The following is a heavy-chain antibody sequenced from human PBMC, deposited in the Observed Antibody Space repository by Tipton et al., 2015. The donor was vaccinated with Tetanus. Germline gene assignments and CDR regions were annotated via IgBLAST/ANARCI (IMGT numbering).Heavy chain of an antibody. CDR3: TKDVGIVLFDY. D-gene: IGHD2-8*01. V-gene: IGHV3-23*01. Sequence: GSLRLSCAASGFTFSNYAMAWVRQAPGKGLEWVSGISVRGSHTYYADPVKGRFSISRDNSKNTVYLQMNSLRDEDTAVYYCTKDVGIVLFDYWGQGTLVTVSS. J-gene: IGHJ4*02. CDR1: GFTFSNYA. CDR2: ISVRGSHT.